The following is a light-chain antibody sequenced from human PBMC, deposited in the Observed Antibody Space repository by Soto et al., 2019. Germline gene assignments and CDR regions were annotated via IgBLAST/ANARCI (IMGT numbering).Light chain of an antibody. J-gene: IGLJ2*01. CDR2: DNN. Sequence: QSVLTQPPSVSAAPGQKVTISCSGSSSNIGNNYVSWYQQLPGTAPKLLIYDNNKRPSGIPDRFSGSQSGTSATLGITGLQTGDEVEYYCGTWDSRLSAVVFGGGTKLTGL. V-gene: IGLV1-51*01. CDR3: GTWDSRLSAVV. CDR1: SSNIGNNY.